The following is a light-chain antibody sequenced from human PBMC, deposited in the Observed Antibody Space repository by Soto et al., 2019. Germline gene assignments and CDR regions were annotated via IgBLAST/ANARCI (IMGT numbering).Light chain of an antibody. CDR1: QSISSY. CDR2: AAS. V-gene: IGKV1-39*01. CDR3: QQSYSTPPAT. Sequence: DIQMTHSPSSLSASLGDRVTITCRASQSISSYLNWYQQKPGKAPKLLIYAASSLQSGVPSRFSGSGSGTDFSLIISSLQPEDFATYYCQQSYSTPPATFGQGTKVDIK. J-gene: IGKJ1*01.